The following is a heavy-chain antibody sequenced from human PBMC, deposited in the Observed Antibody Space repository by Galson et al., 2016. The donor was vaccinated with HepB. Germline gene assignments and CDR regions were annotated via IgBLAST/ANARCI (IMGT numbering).Heavy chain of an antibody. CDR1: GFTVGDNY. D-gene: IGHD6-13*01. CDR3: ARNPGASTWG. V-gene: IGHV3-66*01. J-gene: IGHJ4*02. CDR2: IYSGGNT. Sequence: GSLRLSCAASGFTVGDNYMSWVRQAPGKGLEWVSLIYSGGNTLYADSVKGRFSISRDNSKNTLYLQMNSLSAEDTAVYYCARNPGASTWGWGQGTLVTV.